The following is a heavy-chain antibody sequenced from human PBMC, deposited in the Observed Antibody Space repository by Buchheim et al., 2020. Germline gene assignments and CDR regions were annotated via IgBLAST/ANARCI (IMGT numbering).Heavy chain of an antibody. CDR3: AKDQSWNSGQIDY. Sequence: QVQLVESGGDVVQPGRSLRLSCAASGFTFSSYGMHWVRQAPGKGLEWVAVISYDGSDKYYADSVKGRFTISRDNSKNTLYLQMNSLRAEDTAVYYCAKDQSWNSGQIDYWGQGTL. CDR1: GFTFSSYG. J-gene: IGHJ4*02. D-gene: IGHD1-7*01. V-gene: IGHV3-30*18. CDR2: ISYDGSDK.